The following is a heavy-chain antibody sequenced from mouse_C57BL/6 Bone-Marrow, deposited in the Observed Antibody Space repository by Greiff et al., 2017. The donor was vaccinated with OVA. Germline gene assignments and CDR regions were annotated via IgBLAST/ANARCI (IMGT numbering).Heavy chain of an antibody. CDR2: IDPNSGGT. D-gene: IGHD2-5*01. CDR3: GRGTYSNYEFDY. Sequence: QVQLQQPGAELVKPGASVKLSCKASGYTFTSYWMHWVKQRPGRGLEWIGMIDPNSGGTKYNEKFKSKATLTVDKPSSTAYMQLSSLTSEESAVYYCGRGTYSNYEFDYWGQGTLVTVSA. V-gene: IGHV1-72*01. J-gene: IGHJ3*01. CDR1: GYTFTSYW.